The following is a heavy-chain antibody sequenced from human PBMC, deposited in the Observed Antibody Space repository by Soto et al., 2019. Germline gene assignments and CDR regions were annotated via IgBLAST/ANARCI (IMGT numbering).Heavy chain of an antibody. Sequence: QVQLVESGGGVVQPGRSLRLSCAASGFTFSSYGMHWVRQAPGKGLEWVAVIWYDGSNKYYADSVKGRFTISRDNSKNTLYLQMNSLRAEDTDVYYCARDSGPRLRFLEWYQHYYYGMDVWGQGTTVTVFS. D-gene: IGHD3-3*01. V-gene: IGHV3-33*01. CDR1: GFTFSSYG. CDR3: ARDSGPRLRFLEWYQHYYYGMDV. CDR2: IWYDGSNK. J-gene: IGHJ6*02.